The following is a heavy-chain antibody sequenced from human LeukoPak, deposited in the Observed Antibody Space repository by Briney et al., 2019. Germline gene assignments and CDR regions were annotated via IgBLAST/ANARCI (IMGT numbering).Heavy chain of an antibody. CDR3: ARDPPEDEWNSLDS. D-gene: IGHD1-7*01. J-gene: IGHJ4*02. V-gene: IGHV4-59*02. CDR2: IHYSGLT. Sequence: SETLSLTCTVSGGSVNGYYWNWIRQAPGKGLEWIGFIHYSGLTVYSPSLQSRVSMSVDTSRNQFSLDLSSVTAADTALYYCARDPPEDEWNSLDSWGQGILVTVSA. CDR1: GGSVNGYY.